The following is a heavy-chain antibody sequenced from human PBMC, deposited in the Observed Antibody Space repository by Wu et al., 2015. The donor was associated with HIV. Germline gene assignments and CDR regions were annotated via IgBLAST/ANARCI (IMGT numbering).Heavy chain of an antibody. CDR1: GYSFTSYY. V-gene: IGHV1-2*02. Sequence: QVRLVQSGAEVKKPGASVMVSCRSFGYSFTSYYLHWVRQAPGQGLEWMGRLTPNTGATDFAQKFQGRVTMTTDTSTNTAYMELRSLRSDDTAVYYCARDSYYYGPGSYTIDPWGQGTLVTVSS. D-gene: IGHD3-10*01. CDR2: LTPNTGAT. J-gene: IGHJ5*02. CDR3: ARDSYYYGPGSYTIDP.